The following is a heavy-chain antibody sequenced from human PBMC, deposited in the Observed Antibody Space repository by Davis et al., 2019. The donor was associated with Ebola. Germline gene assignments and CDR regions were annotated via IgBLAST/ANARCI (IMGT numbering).Heavy chain of an antibody. Sequence: SLRLSCAASGFKFDDYGMHWVRQVPGKGLEWVAGINWNGASIAYADAVKDRVIISRDNTKKFLYLEMKSLRAEDMALYYCAKGGLEVLRGWFDTWGQGTLVTVSS. CDR3: AKGGLEVLRGWFDT. D-gene: IGHD1-1*01. CDR1: GFKFDDYG. V-gene: IGHV3-9*03. CDR2: INWNGASI. J-gene: IGHJ5*02.